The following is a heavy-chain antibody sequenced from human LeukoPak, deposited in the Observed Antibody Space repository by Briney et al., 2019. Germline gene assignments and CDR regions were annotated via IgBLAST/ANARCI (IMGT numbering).Heavy chain of an antibody. Sequence: PGGSLRLSCAASGFTFSDYYMSWIRQAPGKGLEWVSYISSSGSTIYYADSVKGRFTISRDNAKNSLYLQMNSLRAEDTALYYCASRPHGDYAVFDYWGQGTLVTVSS. CDR2: ISSSGSTI. CDR3: ASRPHGDYAVFDY. D-gene: IGHD4-17*01. V-gene: IGHV3-11*01. J-gene: IGHJ4*02. CDR1: GFTFSDYY.